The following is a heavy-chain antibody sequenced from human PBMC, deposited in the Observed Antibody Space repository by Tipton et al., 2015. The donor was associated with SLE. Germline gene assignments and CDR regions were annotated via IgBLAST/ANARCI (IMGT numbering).Heavy chain of an antibody. V-gene: IGHV4-31*03. Sequence: TLSLTCSVSGGSISSGGHYWSWLRQHPGKGLEWIGYIHDSGSTSYNPSLKSRITISADTSKNQFSLKLSSVTAADTAVYYCARDGGSIATYWGQGTLVTVSS. CDR3: ARDGGSIATY. CDR1: GGSISSGGHY. CDR2: IHDSGST. D-gene: IGHD3-16*01. J-gene: IGHJ4*02.